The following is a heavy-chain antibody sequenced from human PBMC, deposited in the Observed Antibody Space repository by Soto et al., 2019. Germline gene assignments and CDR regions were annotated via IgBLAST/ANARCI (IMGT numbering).Heavy chain of an antibody. CDR2: FDPEDGET. CDR3: ATGPPSIVLPHNWFDP. Sequence: GASVKVSCKVSGYTLTELSMHCVRQAPGKGLEWMGGFDPEDGETIYAQKFQGRVTMTEDTSTDTAYMELSSLRSEDTAVYYCATGPPSIVLPHNWFDPWGQGTLVTVSS. CDR1: GYTLTELS. V-gene: IGHV1-24*01. D-gene: IGHD2-15*01. J-gene: IGHJ5*02.